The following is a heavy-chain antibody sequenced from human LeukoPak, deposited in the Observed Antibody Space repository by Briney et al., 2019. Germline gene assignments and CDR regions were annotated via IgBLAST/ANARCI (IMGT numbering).Heavy chain of an antibody. D-gene: IGHD1-26*01. Sequence: PSETLSLTCTVSGASVSSGSYYWSWIRQPPGKGLEWIGNIYYSGSTNYNPSLKSRVTISVDTSKNQFSLKLSSVTAADTAVYYCAKDGGSHLFDYWGQGALVTVSS. CDR1: GASVSSGSYY. CDR3: AKDGGSHLFDY. CDR2: IYYSGST. V-gene: IGHV4-61*01. J-gene: IGHJ4*02.